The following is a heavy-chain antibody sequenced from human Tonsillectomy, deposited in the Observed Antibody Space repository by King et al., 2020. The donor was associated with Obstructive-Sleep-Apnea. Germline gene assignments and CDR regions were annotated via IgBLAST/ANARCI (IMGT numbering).Heavy chain of an antibody. D-gene: IGHD5-12*01. V-gene: IGHV3-13*01. CDR2: IGSAGDT. Sequence: VQLVESGGTLVQPGGSLRLSCAASGFTFSNYDMHWVRLGTGKGLQWVSTIGSAGDTYYPGSVKGRLIISRDNANKLLSLQMNTLRAGDTAVYYCARAGWMSTRGALDFWGQGTMVTVSS. CDR3: ARAGWMSTRGALDF. J-gene: IGHJ3*01. CDR1: GFTFSNYD.